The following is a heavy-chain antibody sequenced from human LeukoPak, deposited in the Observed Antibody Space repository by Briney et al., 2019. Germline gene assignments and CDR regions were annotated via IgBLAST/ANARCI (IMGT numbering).Heavy chain of an antibody. Sequence: PGGSLRLSCAASGFTFSGSAMHWVRQASGKGLEWVGRIRSKANSYSTAYAASGKGRFTISREDSKNTAYLQMNSLKTEDTAVYYCTRLSLTAMIYYFDYWGQGTLVTVSS. D-gene: IGHD3/OR15-3a*01. CDR1: GFTFSGSA. CDR2: IRSKANSYST. CDR3: TRLSLTAMIYYFDY. J-gene: IGHJ4*02. V-gene: IGHV3-73*01.